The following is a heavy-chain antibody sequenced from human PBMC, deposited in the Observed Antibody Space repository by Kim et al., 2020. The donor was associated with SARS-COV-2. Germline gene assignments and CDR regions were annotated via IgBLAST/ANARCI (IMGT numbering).Heavy chain of an antibody. CDR1: GGSISSGGYY. CDR2: IYYSGST. D-gene: IGHD3-16*02. CDR3: ARVNGRLGELSL. V-gene: IGHV4-31*03. J-gene: IGHJ4*02. Sequence: SETLSLTCTVSGGSISSGGYYWSWIRQHPGKGLEWIGYIYYSGSTYYNPSLKSRVTISVDTSKNQFSLKLSSVTAADTAVYYCARVNGRLGELSLWGQGTLVTVSS.